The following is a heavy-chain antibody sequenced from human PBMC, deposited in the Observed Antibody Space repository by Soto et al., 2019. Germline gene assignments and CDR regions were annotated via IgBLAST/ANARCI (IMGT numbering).Heavy chain of an antibody. CDR1: GYTFTSYG. Sequence: ASVKVSCKASGYTFTSYGISWVRQAPGQGLEWMGWISAYNGNTNYAQKLQGRVTMTTDTSTSTAYMELRSLRSDDTAVYYCARDYSSGWYDYYYYDMDVWGQGTMVTVSS. V-gene: IGHV1-18*01. D-gene: IGHD6-19*01. CDR3: ARDYSSGWYDYYYYDMDV. J-gene: IGHJ6*02. CDR2: ISAYNGNT.